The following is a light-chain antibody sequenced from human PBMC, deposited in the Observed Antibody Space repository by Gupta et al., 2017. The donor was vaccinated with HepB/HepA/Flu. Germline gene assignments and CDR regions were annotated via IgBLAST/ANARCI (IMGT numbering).Light chain of an antibody. Sequence: QSVLTQPPSASGTPGQRVTISCSGSSSNIGSNYVYWYQQLPGTAPKLLIYRNNQRPSGVPERFSGSKSGTSASLAISGLRSEDEADYYCAAWDDSRSGQVFGGGTKLTVL. CDR3: AAWDDSRSGQV. CDR1: SSNIGSNY. CDR2: RNN. V-gene: IGLV1-47*01. J-gene: IGLJ3*02.